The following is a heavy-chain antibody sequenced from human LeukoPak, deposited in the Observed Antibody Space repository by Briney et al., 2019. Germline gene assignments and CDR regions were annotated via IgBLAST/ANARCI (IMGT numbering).Heavy chain of an antibody. CDR3: AKGSSSWTIDY. CDR2: IRYDGRNK. Sequence: PGGSLRLSCAASGFTFSSHGMHWGRQAPGKGLEWGAFIRYDGRNKYYADSVKGRFTISRDNSKNTVYLQMNSLRAEDTAVYYCAKGSSSWTIDYWGQGTLVTVSS. J-gene: IGHJ4*02. V-gene: IGHV3-30*02. CDR1: GFTFSSHG. D-gene: IGHD6-13*01.